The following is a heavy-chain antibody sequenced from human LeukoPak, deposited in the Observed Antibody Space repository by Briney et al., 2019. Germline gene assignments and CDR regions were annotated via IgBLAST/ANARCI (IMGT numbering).Heavy chain of an antibody. D-gene: IGHD1-26*01. J-gene: IGHJ3*02. CDR2: IYSGGNT. CDR3: AKSIVGATGAFDI. V-gene: IGHV3-53*01. CDR1: GFTVSSNS. Sequence: GGSLRLSCTVSGFTVSSNSMSWVRQAPGKGLEWVSFIYSGGNTHYSDSVKGRFTISRDNSKNTLYLQMNSLRAEDTAVYYCAKSIVGATGAFDIWGQGTMVTVSS.